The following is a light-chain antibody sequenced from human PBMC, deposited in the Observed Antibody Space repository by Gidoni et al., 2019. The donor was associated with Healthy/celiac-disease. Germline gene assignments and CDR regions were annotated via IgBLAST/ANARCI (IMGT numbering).Light chain of an antibody. CDR2: DNN. V-gene: IGLV1-51*01. Sequence: QSVLTQPPSVSAAPGQKVTISCSGSSSNIGNNYVSWYQQLPGTYTKLLIYDNNKRPSGIPDRFSGSKSGTSATLGITGLQTGDEADYYCGTWDSSLSAGRVFGGGTKLTVL. CDR1: SSNIGNNY. CDR3: GTWDSSLSAGRV. J-gene: IGLJ3*02.